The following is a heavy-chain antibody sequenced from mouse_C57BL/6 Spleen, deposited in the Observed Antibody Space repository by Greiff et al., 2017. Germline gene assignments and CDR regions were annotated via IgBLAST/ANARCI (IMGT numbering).Heavy chain of an antibody. CDR3: ARSTVGYAYAMDY. J-gene: IGHJ4*01. D-gene: IGHD2-14*01. V-gene: IGHV1-4*01. CDR2: INPSSGYT. CDR1: GYTFTSST. Sequence: VQLQQSGAELARPGASVKMSCKASGYTFTSSTMHWVKQRPGQGLEWIGYINPSSGYTKYNQKFKDKATLTADKSSSTAYMQLSSLTSEDSAVYERARSTVGYAYAMDYRGKRTSVTVS.